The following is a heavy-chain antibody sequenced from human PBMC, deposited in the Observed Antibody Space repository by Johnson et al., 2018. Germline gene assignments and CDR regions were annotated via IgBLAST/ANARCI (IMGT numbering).Heavy chain of an antibody. Sequence: QVQLQESGGGVVQPGRSXRLSCAASGFTFSSYAMHWVRQAPGKGLEWVAVISYDGSNKYYADSVKGRFTISRDNSKNTLYLQMNSLRAEDTAVYYCARGLTYYYDSSGYSRPGNAFDIWGQGTMVTVSS. V-gene: IGHV3-30-3*01. D-gene: IGHD3-22*01. J-gene: IGHJ3*02. CDR3: ARGLTYYYDSSGYSRPGNAFDI. CDR1: GFTFSSYA. CDR2: ISYDGSNK.